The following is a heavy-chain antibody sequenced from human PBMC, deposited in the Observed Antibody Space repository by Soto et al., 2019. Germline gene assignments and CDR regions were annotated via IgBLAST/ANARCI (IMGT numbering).Heavy chain of an antibody. J-gene: IGHJ4*02. V-gene: IGHV3-23*01. CDR1: GFTFSSYA. CDR2: ISGSGGST. D-gene: IGHD5-18*01. CDR3: AISDTAMVQGTFDY. Sequence: EVQLLESGGGLVQPGGSRRLSCAASGFTFSSYAMSWVRQAPGKGLEWVSAISGSGGSTYYADSVKGRFTISRDNAKNTLYLQMNSLRAEDTAVYYCAISDTAMVQGTFDYWGQGTLVTLSS.